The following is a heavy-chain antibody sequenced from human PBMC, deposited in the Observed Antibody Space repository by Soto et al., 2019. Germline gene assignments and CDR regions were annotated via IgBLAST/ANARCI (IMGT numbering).Heavy chain of an antibody. Sequence: SETLSLTGTVSGGSISSGCYYWSWIRQHPGKGLEWIGYIYYSGSTYYNPSLKSRVTISVDTSKNQFSLKLSSVTAADTAVYYCARLSRAARHFDYCGQGTLVTVCS. CDR3: ARLSRAARHFDY. D-gene: IGHD2-15*01. CDR1: GGSISSGCYY. CDR2: IYYSGST. J-gene: IGHJ4*02. V-gene: IGHV4-31*03.